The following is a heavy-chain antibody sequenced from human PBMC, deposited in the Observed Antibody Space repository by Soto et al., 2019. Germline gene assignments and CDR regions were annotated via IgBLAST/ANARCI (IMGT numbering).Heavy chain of an antibody. CDR1: GYTFTGYY. V-gene: IGHV1-2*04. CDR2: INPNSGGT. J-gene: IGHJ4*02. CDR3: GRGDTMVRGALLPYDY. Sequence: ASVKVSCKASGYTFTGYYMHWVRQAPGQGLEWMGWINPNSGGTNYAQKFQGWVTMTRDTSISTAYMELSRLRSDDTAVYYCGRGDTMVRGALLPYDYWGQGTLVTVSS. D-gene: IGHD3-10*01.